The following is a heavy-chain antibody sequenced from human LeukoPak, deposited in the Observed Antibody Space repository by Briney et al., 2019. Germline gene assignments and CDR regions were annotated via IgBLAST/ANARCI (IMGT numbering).Heavy chain of an antibody. Sequence: SQTLSPTCAISGDSVSSNSVTWNWIRQSPSRGLEWLGRTYYRSTWYNDYAVSVRGRITVNPDTSKNQFSLHLNSVTPEDTAVYYCARRLTQYDCFDPWGQGILVTVSS. D-gene: IGHD2-2*01. CDR2: TYYRSTWYN. V-gene: IGHV6-1*01. CDR1: GDSVSSNSVT. CDR3: ARRLTQYDCFDP. J-gene: IGHJ5*02.